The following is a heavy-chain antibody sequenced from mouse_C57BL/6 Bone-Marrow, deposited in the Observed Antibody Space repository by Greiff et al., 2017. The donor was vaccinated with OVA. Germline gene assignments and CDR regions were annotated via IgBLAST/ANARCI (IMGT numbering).Heavy chain of an antibody. J-gene: IGHJ1*03. D-gene: IGHD2-2*01. Sequence: VQLVESGAELVRPGASVTLSCKASGYTFTDYEMHWVKQTPVHGLEWIGAIDPETGGTAYNQKFKGKAILTADKSSSTAYMELRSLTSEDSAVYYCTRNGYEGYWYFDVWGTGTTVTVSS. CDR1: GYTFTDYE. CDR3: TRNGYEGYWYFDV. V-gene: IGHV1-15*01. CDR2: IDPETGGT.